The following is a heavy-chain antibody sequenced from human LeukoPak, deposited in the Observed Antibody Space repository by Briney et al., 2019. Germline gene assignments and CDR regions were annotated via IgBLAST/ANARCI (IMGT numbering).Heavy chain of an antibody. V-gene: IGHV4-39*01. CDR1: GGSISSSSYY. CDR3: ARLARSGDRDPSGDYVGWFDY. Sequence: SETLSLTCTVSGGSISSSSYYWGWIRQPPGKGLEWIGSSYYSGSTYYNPSLKRRVTISVDTSKNQFSLKLSSVTAADTAVYYCARLARSGDRDPSGDYVGWFDYWGQGTLVTVSS. CDR2: SYYSGST. J-gene: IGHJ4*02. D-gene: IGHD4-17*01.